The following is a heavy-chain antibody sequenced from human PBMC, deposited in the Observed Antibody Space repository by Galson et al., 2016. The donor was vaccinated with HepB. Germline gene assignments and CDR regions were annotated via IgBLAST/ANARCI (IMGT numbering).Heavy chain of an antibody. V-gene: IGHV3-30*03. Sequence: SLRLSCAASGFTFSSYPMHWVRQAPGKGLEWVAVISFDESDKYYADFVKGRFTISRDNSKNTLYLQMNSLRAEDTAVYYCARVRGRRGPAALDYWGQGTRVTVSS. CDR2: ISFDESDK. J-gene: IGHJ4*02. CDR1: GFTFSSYP. CDR3: ARVRGRRGPAALDY. D-gene: IGHD2-2*01.